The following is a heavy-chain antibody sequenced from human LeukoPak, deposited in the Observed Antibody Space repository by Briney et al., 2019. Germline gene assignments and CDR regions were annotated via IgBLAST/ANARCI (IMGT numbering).Heavy chain of an antibody. D-gene: IGHD2-2*01. CDR2: ISSDGSNK. V-gene: IGHV3-30*04. CDR1: GFTFSSYA. Sequence: PGGSLRLSCADSGFTFSSYAMHWVRQAPGKGLEWVAVISSDGSNKYYADSVKGRFTISRDNSKNTLYLQMNSLRAEDTAVYYCARDSVAPAVHYYFDYWGQGTLVTVSS. CDR3: ARDSVAPAVHYYFDY. J-gene: IGHJ4*02.